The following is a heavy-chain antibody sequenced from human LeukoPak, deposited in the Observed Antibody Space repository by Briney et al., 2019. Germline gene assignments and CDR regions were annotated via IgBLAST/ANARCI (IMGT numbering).Heavy chain of an antibody. V-gene: IGHV1-2*02. CDR1: GYTFTCNY. D-gene: IGHD3-22*01. J-gene: IGHJ6*02. CDR3: AREPRPHYYDSSGYHTYYYYGMDV. Sequence: ASVNVCCKAAGYTFTCNYMHLDRQAPGQGLEWMGWITPNSSGTNYAQKFPGRGSMTRATSISKAYMELSRLRSDDTAVYYCAREPRPHYYDSSGYHTYYYYGMDVWGQGTTVTVSS. CDR2: ITPNSSGT.